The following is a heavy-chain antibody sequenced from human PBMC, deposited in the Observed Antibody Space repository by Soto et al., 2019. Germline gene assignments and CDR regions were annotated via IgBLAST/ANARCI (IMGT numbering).Heavy chain of an antibody. V-gene: IGHV4-31*03. Sequence: QVQLQESGPGLVKPSQTLSLTCTVSGGSISRGGYYWNWIRLHPGKGLEWIGYIYYSGSTYYHSSLKTRGTKSVDTSKNQFSLKLSSVTAADTAVSYCAREPLKGGQGTLVTVSS. CDR2: IYYSGST. J-gene: IGHJ4*02. CDR1: GGSISRGGYY. CDR3: AREPLK.